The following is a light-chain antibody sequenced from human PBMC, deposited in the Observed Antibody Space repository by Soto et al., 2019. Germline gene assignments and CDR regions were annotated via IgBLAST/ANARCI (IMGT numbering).Light chain of an antibody. J-gene: IGLJ2*01. Sequence: QSALTQPASVSGSPGQSITISCTGTSSDVGGYNYVSWYQQHPGKAPKLMIYDVSNRPSGVSNRFSGSKSGNTASLTISGLQAEDEADYYCSSYTISSTLHVVCGGGTKLTVL. CDR1: SSDVGGYNY. CDR3: SSYTISSTLHVV. CDR2: DVS. V-gene: IGLV2-14*01.